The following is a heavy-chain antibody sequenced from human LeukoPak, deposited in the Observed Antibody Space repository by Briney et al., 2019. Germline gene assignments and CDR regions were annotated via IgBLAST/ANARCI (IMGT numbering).Heavy chain of an antibody. D-gene: IGHD1-1*01. CDR1: GFPFSSNP. V-gene: IGHV3-23*01. Sequence: PGGPLRLFCGGSGFPFSSNPVIGLPQARGKALEGVSAINPSGRNTYYAHSVRGRFTITRDNSKTTLYLQMHTLRAEDTAVYYCATTMQARRYFDYWGQGTLVTVSS. CDR3: ATTMQARRYFDY. J-gene: IGHJ4*02. CDR2: INPSGRNT.